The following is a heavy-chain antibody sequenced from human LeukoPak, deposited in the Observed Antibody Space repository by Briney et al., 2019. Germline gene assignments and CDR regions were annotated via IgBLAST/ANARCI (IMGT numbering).Heavy chain of an antibody. CDR1: GFTLSGYS. V-gene: IGHV3-21*01. D-gene: IGHD3-16*01. CDR2: ISSSSSYI. Sequence: PGGSLRLSCATSGFTLSGYSMNWVRQAPGKGLEWVSSISSSSSYIYYADSMKGRITISRDNARNSLYLEMNSLRADDTAVYYCVRGSTNYGNWFDPWGQGTLVTVSS. J-gene: IGHJ5*02. CDR3: VRGSTNYGNWFDP.